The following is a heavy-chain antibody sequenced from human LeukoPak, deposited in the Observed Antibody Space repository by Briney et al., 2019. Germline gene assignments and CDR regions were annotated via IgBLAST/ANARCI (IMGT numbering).Heavy chain of an antibody. J-gene: IGHJ3*02. CDR1: GFTFSSHT. Sequence: TGGSLRLSCAASGFTFSSHTVTWVRQAPGRGLEWVSSISSSSSFIHYADSVRGRFTISRDNAKKSLYLQMNSLRAEDTAVYYCARLWDYGDFQNAFDIWGQGTTVTVSS. D-gene: IGHD4-17*01. CDR3: ARLWDYGDFQNAFDI. CDR2: ISSSSSFI. V-gene: IGHV3-21*01.